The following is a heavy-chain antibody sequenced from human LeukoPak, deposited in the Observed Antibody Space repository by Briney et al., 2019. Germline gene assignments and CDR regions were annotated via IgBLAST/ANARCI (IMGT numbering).Heavy chain of an antibody. CDR2: ISGSGGST. Sequence: GGSLRLSCAASGFTFSSYAMSWVRQAPGKGLEWVSAISGSGGSTHYADSVKGRFTISRDNSKNTLYLQMNSLRAEDTAVYYCAKHSSPIFALWFGESYYFGYWGQGTLVTVSS. D-gene: IGHD3-10*01. J-gene: IGHJ4*02. CDR3: AKHSSPIFALWFGESYYFGY. V-gene: IGHV3-23*01. CDR1: GFTFSSYA.